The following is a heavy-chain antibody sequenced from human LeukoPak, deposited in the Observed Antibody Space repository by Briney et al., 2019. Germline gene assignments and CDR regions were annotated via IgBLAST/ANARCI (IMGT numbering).Heavy chain of an antibody. CDR1: GMSFSGYS. J-gene: IGHJ4*02. V-gene: IGHV4-34*01. Sequence: SETLSLTCAVYGMSFSGYSWNWIRQPPGKGLEWIGEINHSGDTNYNPSLKSRVTISIDTSKNQFSLKLTSVTAADTALYYCATIQTVSPIHPEHWGQGTLVTVSS. CDR3: ATIQTVSPIHPEH. D-gene: IGHD4-17*01. CDR2: INHSGDT.